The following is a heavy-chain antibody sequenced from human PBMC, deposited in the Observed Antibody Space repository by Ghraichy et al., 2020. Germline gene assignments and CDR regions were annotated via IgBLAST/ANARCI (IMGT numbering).Heavy chain of an antibody. CDR3: ARDLEIQLAPDFDY. V-gene: IGHV3-48*01. CDR2: ISSSSSTI. J-gene: IGHJ4*02. D-gene: IGHD5-18*01. Sequence: GGSLRLSCAASGFTFSSYSMNWVRQAPGKGLEWVSYISSSSSTIYYADSVKDRFTISRDNAKNSLYLQMNSLRAEDTAVYYCARDLEIQLAPDFDYWGQGTLVTVSS. CDR1: GFTFSSYS.